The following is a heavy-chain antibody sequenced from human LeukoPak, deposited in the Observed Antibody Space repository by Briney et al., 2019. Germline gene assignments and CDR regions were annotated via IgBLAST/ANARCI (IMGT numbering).Heavy chain of an antibody. CDR2: IYDSGST. D-gene: IGHD4-17*01. CDR1: GASISSYY. Sequence: PSETLSLTCTVSGASISSYYWSWIRQPPGKGLGWIGYIYDSGSTNYNPSLKSRVTISVDTSKNQFSLKLSSVTAADTAVYYCARSRLNYGTFDYWGQGTLVTVSS. J-gene: IGHJ4*02. V-gene: IGHV4-59*08. CDR3: ARSRLNYGTFDY.